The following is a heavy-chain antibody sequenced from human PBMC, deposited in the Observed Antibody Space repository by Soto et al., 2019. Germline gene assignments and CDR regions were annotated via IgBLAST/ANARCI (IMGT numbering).Heavy chain of an antibody. Sequence: QVQLVESGGGLVKPGGSLRLSCAASGFSFSDYYMSWIRQAPGKGLEWVSYISSSGNTIYYADSVKGRFTVSRDNAKDSLWLQVNSLRAEETAVYYCARNGYCSRDACSYGVDVWGQGTTVTVSS. CDR1: GFSFSDYY. V-gene: IGHV3-11*01. J-gene: IGHJ6*02. CDR3: ARNGYCSRDACSYGVDV. CDR2: ISSSGNTI. D-gene: IGHD2-15*01.